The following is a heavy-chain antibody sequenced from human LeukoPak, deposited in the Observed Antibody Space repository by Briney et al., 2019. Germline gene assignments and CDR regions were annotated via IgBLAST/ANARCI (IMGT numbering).Heavy chain of an antibody. V-gene: IGHV3-53*01. Sequence: GGSLRLSCAASGFIVSSNYMSWVRQAPGKGLEWVSLIYSGGSTYYADSVKGRFTISRDNSKNMVYLQMNSLRAEDTAVYYCARDNSLGGFTYFDYWGQGTLVTVSS. CDR1: GFIVSSNY. D-gene: IGHD2/OR15-2a*01. CDR2: IYSGGST. J-gene: IGHJ4*02. CDR3: ARDNSLGGFTYFDY.